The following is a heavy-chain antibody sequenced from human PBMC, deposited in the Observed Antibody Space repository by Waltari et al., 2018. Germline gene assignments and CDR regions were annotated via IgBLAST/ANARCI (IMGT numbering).Heavy chain of an antibody. D-gene: IGHD3-3*01. J-gene: IGHJ4*02. CDR3: ARGPLYYDFWSGYYPYDY. CDR1: GYTFTSYG. CDR2: ISAYNGNT. V-gene: IGHV1-18*01. Sequence: QVQLVQSGAEVKKPGASVTVSCKASGYTFTSYGISWVRQAPGQGLEWMGWISAYNGNTNYAQKLQGRVTMTTDTSTSTAYMELRSLRSDDTAVYYCARGPLYYDFWSGYYPYDYWGQGTLVTVSS.